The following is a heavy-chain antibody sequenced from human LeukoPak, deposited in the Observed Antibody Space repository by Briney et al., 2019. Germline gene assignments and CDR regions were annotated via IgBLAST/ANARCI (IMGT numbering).Heavy chain of an antibody. V-gene: IGHV4-39*07. Sequence: KSSETLSLTCTVSGGSMSSYCWGWIRQPPGKGLEWIGSIYYSGSTYYNPSLKSRVTISVDTSKNQFSLKLSSVTAADTAVYYCAREGYCSGGSCYLDAFDIWGQGTMVTVSS. CDR2: IYYSGST. J-gene: IGHJ3*02. D-gene: IGHD2-15*01. CDR3: AREGYCSGGSCYLDAFDI. CDR1: GGSMSSYC.